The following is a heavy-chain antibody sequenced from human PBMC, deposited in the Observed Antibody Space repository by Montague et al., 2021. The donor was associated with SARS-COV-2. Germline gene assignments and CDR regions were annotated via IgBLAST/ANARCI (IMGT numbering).Heavy chain of an antibody. CDR3: ARDRFWGVVPFDP. Sequence: SLRLSCAAPGFTFSSYWMHWVRQAPGKGLVWVSRINSDGSSTSYADSVKGRFTISRDNAKNTLYLQMNSLRAEDTAVYYCARDRFWGVVPFDPWGQGTLVTVSS. D-gene: IGHD3-3*01. CDR1: GFTFSSYW. V-gene: IGHV3-74*01. J-gene: IGHJ5*02. CDR2: INSDGSST.